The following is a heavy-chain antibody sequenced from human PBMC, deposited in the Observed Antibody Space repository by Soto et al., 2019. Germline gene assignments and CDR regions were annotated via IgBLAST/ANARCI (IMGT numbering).Heavy chain of an antibody. D-gene: IGHD3-22*01. Sequence: ASVKVSCKASGYTFTSYAMHWVRQAPGQRLEWMGWINAGNGNTKYSQKFQGRVTITRDTSASTAYMELSSLRSEDTAVYYCARVYYDSSGYYWYFDIWGRGTLVTVSS. J-gene: IGHJ2*01. V-gene: IGHV1-3*01. CDR2: INAGNGNT. CDR3: ARVYYDSSGYYWYFDI. CDR1: GYTFTSYA.